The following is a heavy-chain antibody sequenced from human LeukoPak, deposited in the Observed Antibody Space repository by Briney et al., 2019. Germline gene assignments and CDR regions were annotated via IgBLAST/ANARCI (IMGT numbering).Heavy chain of an antibody. CDR3: ATSVGDYGGVGFDF. Sequence: ASVKVSCKASGYTFTGYYLHWVRQAPGQGLEWIGRTNPNTGGANYAQKFQGRVALTRATAITTAFMELTRLTSDDTAVFYCATSVGDYGGVGFDFWGQGTLVTVST. D-gene: IGHD4-17*01. J-gene: IGHJ4*02. CDR1: GYTFTGYY. V-gene: IGHV1-2*06. CDR2: TNPNTGGA.